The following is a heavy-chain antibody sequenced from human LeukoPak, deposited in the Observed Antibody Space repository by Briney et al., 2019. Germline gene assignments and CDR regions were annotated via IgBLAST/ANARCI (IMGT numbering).Heavy chain of an antibody. V-gene: IGHV4-61*02. CDR1: GGSISSGSYY. J-gene: IGHJ3*02. CDR3: ARDKNGVFDI. CDR2: IYTSGST. D-gene: IGHD3-3*01. Sequence: PSETLSLTCTVSGGSISSGSYYWSWIRQPAGKGLEWIGRIYTSGSTNYNPSLKSRVTISVDTSKNQFSLKLSSVTAADTAVYYCARDKNGVFDIWGQGTMVTVSS.